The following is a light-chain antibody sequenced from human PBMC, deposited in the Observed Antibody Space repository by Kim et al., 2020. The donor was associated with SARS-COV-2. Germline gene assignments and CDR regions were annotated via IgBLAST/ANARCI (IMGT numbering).Light chain of an antibody. J-gene: IGLJ2*01. CDR2: QDT. Sequence: VSPGHTASITCSGDKLGDKYVFWYQQKPGQSPVLVIYQDTKRPSGIPERFSASNSGNTATLTISGTQATDEADYYCQAWDSGTAVVFGGGTQLTVL. CDR3: QAWDSGTAVV. CDR1: KLGDKY. V-gene: IGLV3-1*01.